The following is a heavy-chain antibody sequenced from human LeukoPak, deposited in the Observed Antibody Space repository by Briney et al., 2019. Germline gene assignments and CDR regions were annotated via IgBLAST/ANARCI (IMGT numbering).Heavy chain of an antibody. D-gene: IGHD2/OR15-2a*01. V-gene: IGHV3-23*01. Sequence: GGSLRLSCAASGFTFSSYAMSWVRQAPGKGLEWVSAISGSGGSTYYADSVKGRFTISRDNSKNTLYLQMNSLTAEDTAVYYCARGRGTIYMFDYWGQGTLVTVSS. CDR2: ISGSGGST. CDR1: GFTFSSYA. CDR3: ARGRGTIYMFDY. J-gene: IGHJ4*02.